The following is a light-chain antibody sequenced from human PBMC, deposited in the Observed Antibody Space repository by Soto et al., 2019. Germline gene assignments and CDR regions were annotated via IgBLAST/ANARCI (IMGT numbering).Light chain of an antibody. CDR1: QSVSSSY. CDR3: QQYGSSPLT. V-gene: IGKV3-20*01. Sequence: EIVLTQSPGTLSLSPGERATLSCRASQSVSSSYVAWYQQKPGQAPRLLIYGASSRATGIPDRFSGSGSGTDFALTISRREPEDFAVYSWQQYGSSPLTFGGGTKVEIK. CDR2: GAS. J-gene: IGKJ4*01.